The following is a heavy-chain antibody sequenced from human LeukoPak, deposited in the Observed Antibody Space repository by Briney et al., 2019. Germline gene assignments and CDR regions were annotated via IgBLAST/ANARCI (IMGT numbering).Heavy chain of an antibody. Sequence: GGSLRLSCAASGFSVSSNAVSWMRQAPGQGLEWVSVMYIDGDTDYVDAVKGRFTISRDNSKNTLYLQMNSLRAEDTAIYYCAKERQAGDYFTSDYWGLGTLVTVSS. V-gene: IGHV3-53*01. CDR3: AKERQAGDYFTSDY. D-gene: IGHD4-17*01. CDR2: MYIDGDT. CDR1: GFSVSSNA. J-gene: IGHJ4*02.